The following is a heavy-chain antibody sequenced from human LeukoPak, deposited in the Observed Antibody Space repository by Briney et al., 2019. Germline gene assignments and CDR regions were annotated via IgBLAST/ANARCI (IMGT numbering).Heavy chain of an antibody. D-gene: IGHD5-24*01. V-gene: IGHV6-1*01. CDR2: TSRLKI. J-gene: IGHJ3*02. CDR1: GDSLSSNTVA. CDR3: ARGQFSGFDM. Sequence: SQTLSLTCGISGDSLSSNTVAWNWVSQPPSRGLGRVGRTSRLKIDYPDSVKSRISVNGDTSKNQISLQLSSVTPEDTAVYFCARGQFSGFDMWGQGTVVTVSS.